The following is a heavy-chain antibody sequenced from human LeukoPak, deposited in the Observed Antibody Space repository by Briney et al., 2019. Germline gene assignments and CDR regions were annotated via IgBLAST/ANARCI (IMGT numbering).Heavy chain of an antibody. CDR2: INSDGSST. V-gene: IGHV3-74*01. Sequence: PGGSLRLSCAASGFTFSSYAMSWVRQAPGKGLVWVSRINSDGSSTSYADSVKGRFTISRDNAKNTLYLQMNSLRAEDTAVYYCARDYYDSSGYLEGGDAFDIWGQGTMVTVPS. CDR3: ARDYYDSSGYLEGGDAFDI. J-gene: IGHJ3*02. D-gene: IGHD3-22*01. CDR1: GFTFSSYA.